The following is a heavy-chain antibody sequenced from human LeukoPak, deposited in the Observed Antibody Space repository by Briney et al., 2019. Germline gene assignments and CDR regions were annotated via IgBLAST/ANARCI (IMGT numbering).Heavy chain of an antibody. D-gene: IGHD3/OR15-3a*01. CDR3: ARDTNRFGTGLDY. V-gene: IGHV3-30*03. J-gene: IGHJ4*02. CDR1: GFTFSSYG. CDR2: ISYDGSNK. Sequence: GRSLRLSCAASGFTFSSYGMHWVRQAPGKGLEWVAVISYDGSNKYYADSVKGRFTISRDNSKNTLYLQMNSLRAEDTAVYYCARDTNRFGTGLDYWGQGTLVTVSS.